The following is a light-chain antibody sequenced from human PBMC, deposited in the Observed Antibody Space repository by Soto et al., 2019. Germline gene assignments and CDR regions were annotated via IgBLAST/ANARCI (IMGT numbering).Light chain of an antibody. V-gene: IGKV1-39*01. CDR2: AAS. CDR3: QQSYSTLWT. J-gene: IGKJ1*01. Sequence: DIPMSQSPSSLSASVGDRVTITCRASQNISRYLNWYQQKPGKAPNLLIYAASSLESGVPSRFSGSGPGTDFTLTISSLQPEDSATYYCQQSYSTLWTFGQGTKVEIK. CDR1: QNISRY.